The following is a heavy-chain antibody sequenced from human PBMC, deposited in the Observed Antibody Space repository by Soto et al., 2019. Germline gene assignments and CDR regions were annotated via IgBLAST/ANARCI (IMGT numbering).Heavy chain of an antibody. J-gene: IGHJ5*02. CDR2: IYYSGST. CDR1: GGSIISYC. Sequence: SETLSLTCTVSGGSIISYCLSWIRQPPGKGLEWIGYIYYSGSTNYNPSLKSRVTISVDTSKNQFSLKLSSVTAADTAVYYCARSLRWGWFDPWGQGTLVTVSS. CDR3: ARSLRWGWFDP. V-gene: IGHV4-59*01. D-gene: IGHD4-17*01.